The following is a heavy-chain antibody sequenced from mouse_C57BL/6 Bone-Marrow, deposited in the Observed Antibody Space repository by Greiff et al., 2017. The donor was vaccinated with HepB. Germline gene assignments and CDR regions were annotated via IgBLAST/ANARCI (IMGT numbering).Heavy chain of an antibody. CDR2: IRLKSDNYAT. D-gene: IGHD2-4*01. Sequence: EVKLEESGGGLVQPGGSMKLSCVASGFTFSNYWMNWVRQSPEKGLEWVAQIRLKSDNYATHYAESVKGRFTISRDDSKSSVYLQMNNLRAEDTGIYYCTVGRLRRLSFAYWGQGTLVTVSA. J-gene: IGHJ3*01. V-gene: IGHV6-3*01. CDR3: TVGRLRRLSFAY. CDR1: GFTFSNYW.